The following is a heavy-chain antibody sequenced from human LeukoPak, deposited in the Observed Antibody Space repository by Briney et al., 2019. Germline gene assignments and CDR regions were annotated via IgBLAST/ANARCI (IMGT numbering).Heavy chain of an antibody. D-gene: IGHD6-19*01. V-gene: IGHV5-10-1*01. CDR3: AGAGIAVAGNAEYFQH. CDR1: GYSFTSYW. J-gene: IGHJ1*01. CDR2: IDPSDSYT. Sequence: GASLKISFKGSGYSFTSYWISWVRQMPGKGLEWMGRIDPSDSYTNYSPSFQGHVTISADKSISTAYLQWSSLKASDTAMYYCAGAGIAVAGNAEYFQHWGQGTLVTVSS.